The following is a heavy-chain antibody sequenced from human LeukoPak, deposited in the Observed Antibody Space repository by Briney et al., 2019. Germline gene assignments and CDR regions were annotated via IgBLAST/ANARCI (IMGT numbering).Heavy chain of an antibody. CDR3: ARDKGSSGYYRTYYFDY. D-gene: IGHD3-22*01. V-gene: IGHV1-69*05. CDR1: GGTFTSYA. Sequence: SVKVSCKASGGTFTSYAISWVRQAPGQGLEWMGRIIPIFGTANYAQKFQGRVTITTDEFTSTAYMELSSLKSEGTAVYYCARDKGSSGYYRTYYFDYWGQGTLVTVSS. CDR2: IIPIFGTA. J-gene: IGHJ4*02.